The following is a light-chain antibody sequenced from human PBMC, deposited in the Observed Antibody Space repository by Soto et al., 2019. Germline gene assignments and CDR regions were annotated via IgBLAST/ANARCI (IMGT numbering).Light chain of an antibody. CDR1: QSISSY. J-gene: IGKJ1*01. CDR3: QQYSSHRT. Sequence: DIQMTQSPSSLSASVGDRVTITCRASQSISSYLNWYQQKPGKAPKLLIYDASTLESGVPSRFSGSGSGTEFTLTISGLQADDFATYYCQQYSSHRTFGQGTKV. CDR2: DAS. V-gene: IGKV1-5*01.